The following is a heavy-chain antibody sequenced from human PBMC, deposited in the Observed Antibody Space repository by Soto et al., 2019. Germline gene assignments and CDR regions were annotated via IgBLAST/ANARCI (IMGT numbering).Heavy chain of an antibody. CDR3: ARGGATKSYYYYGMDV. CDR1: GGSFSGYY. D-gene: IGHD1-26*01. V-gene: IGHV4-34*01. Sequence: QVQLQQWGAGLLKPSETLSLTCAVYGGSFSGYYWSWIRQPPGKGLEWIGEINHSGSTNYNPSLKSRVTISVDTSKNQFSLKLSSVTAADTAVYYCARGGATKSYYYYGMDVWGQGTTVTVSS. J-gene: IGHJ6*02. CDR2: INHSGST.